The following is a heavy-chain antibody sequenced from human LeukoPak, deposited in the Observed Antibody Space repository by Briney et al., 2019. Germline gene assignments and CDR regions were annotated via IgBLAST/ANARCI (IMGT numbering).Heavy chain of an antibody. CDR2: INPSGGST. Sequence: ASVKVSCKASGYTFTSYYMHWVRQAPGQGLEWMGIINPSGGSTSYAQKFQGRVTMTRDMSTSTVYMELSSLRSEDTAVYYCARGVVVPAAMSPWFDPWGQGTPVTVSS. V-gene: IGHV1-46*01. CDR3: ARGVVVPAAMSPWFDP. J-gene: IGHJ5*02. D-gene: IGHD2-2*01. CDR1: GYTFTSYY.